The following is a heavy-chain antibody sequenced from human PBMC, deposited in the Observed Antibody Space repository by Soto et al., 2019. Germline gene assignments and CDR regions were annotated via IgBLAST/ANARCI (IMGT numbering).Heavy chain of an antibody. CDR3: ASDFQHLAPDNGFDH. CDR2: IKQDGSEK. D-gene: IGHD6-13*01. CDR1: GFTFSSYW. V-gene: IGHV3-7*03. Sequence: GGSLRLSCAASGFTFSSYWMSWVRQAPGKGLEWVANIKQDGSEKYYVDSVKGRFTISRDNAKNSLYLQMNSLRAEDTAVYYCASDFQHLAPDNGFDHWGQGTLVTVSS. J-gene: IGHJ5*02.